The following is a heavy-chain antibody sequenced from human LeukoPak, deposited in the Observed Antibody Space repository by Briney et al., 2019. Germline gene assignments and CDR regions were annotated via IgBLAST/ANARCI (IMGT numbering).Heavy chain of an antibody. CDR1: GGSISSGSYY. Sequence: SQTLSLTCTVSGGSISSGSYYWSWIRQPAGKGLEWIGRIYTSGSTNYNPSLKSRVTISVDTSKNQFSLKLSSVTAADTAVYYWARDKRYSYGFGLEPWGQGNLVNGSS. J-gene: IGHJ5*02. D-gene: IGHD5-18*01. V-gene: IGHV4-61*02. CDR3: ARDKRYSYGFGLEP. CDR2: IYTSGST.